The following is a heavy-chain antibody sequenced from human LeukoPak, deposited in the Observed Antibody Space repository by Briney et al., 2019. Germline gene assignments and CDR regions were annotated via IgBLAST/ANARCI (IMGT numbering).Heavy chain of an antibody. V-gene: IGHV3-23*01. CDR1: GLPLGTYA. Sequence: PGGSLRLSCVASGLPLGTYAMSCVRQAPGKGLEWVSSISGSGGSTYYADSVKGRFTISRDNSKNTLFLQMNSLRAEDTAVYYCAKDPNSWNYDLPAIIFDPWGQGTLVTVSS. CDR2: ISGSGGST. J-gene: IGHJ5*02. D-gene: IGHD1-7*01. CDR3: AKDPNSWNYDLPAIIFDP.